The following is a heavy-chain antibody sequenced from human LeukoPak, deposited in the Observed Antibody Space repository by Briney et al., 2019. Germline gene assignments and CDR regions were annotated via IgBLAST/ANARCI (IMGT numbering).Heavy chain of an antibody. J-gene: IGHJ4*02. D-gene: IGHD2-15*01. CDR2: IYSGGRT. CDR1: GFTVSSNY. CDR3: ARRYCSGGSCYFDY. Sequence: PGGSLRLSCAASGFTVSSNYMSWVRQAPGKGLEWVSVIYSGGRTYYADSVKGRFTISRDNSKNTLYLQMNSLRAEDTAVYYCARRYCSGGSCYFDYWGQGTLVTVSS. V-gene: IGHV3-66*01.